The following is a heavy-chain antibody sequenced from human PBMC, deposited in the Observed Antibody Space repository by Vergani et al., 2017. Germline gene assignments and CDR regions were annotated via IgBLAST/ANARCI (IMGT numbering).Heavy chain of an antibody. Sequence: EVQLVQSGAEVKKPGESLKISCQISGYSFTNYWIGWVRQMPGKGLEWMGIIHPADSDTRYSPSFQGQVTISVDKSISTASLQRSSLRASDSAMYYCARLYGGDSSGSKYFDYWGQGTLVNVSS. CDR3: ARLYGGDSSGSKYFDY. D-gene: IGHD3-22*01. J-gene: IGHJ4*02. CDR2: IHPADSDT. V-gene: IGHV5-51*01. CDR1: GYSFTNYW.